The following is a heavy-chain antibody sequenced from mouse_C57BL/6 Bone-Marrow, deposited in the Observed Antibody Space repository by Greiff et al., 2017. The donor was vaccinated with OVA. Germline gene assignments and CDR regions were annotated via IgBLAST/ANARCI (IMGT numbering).Heavy chain of an antibody. J-gene: IGHJ1*03. Sequence: QVQLQQSGPELVKPGASVKISCKASGYTFTDYYINWVKQRPGQGLEWIGWIFPGSGSTYYNEKFKGKATLTVDKSSSTAYMLLSTLTSEDSAVYFCARREGYYGSSYWYFDVWGTGTTVTVSS. CDR3: ARREGYYGSSYWYFDV. CDR1: GYTFTDYY. V-gene: IGHV1-75*01. CDR2: IFPGSGST. D-gene: IGHD1-1*01.